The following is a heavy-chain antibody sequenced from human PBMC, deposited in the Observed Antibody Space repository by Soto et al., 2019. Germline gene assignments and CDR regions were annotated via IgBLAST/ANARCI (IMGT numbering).Heavy chain of an antibody. CDR1: GFSLSTSGVG. CDR2: IYWDDDK. Sequence: QITLKESGPTLVKPTQTLTLTCTFSGFSLSTSGVGVGWIRQPPGKALEWLALIYWDDDKRYSPSLESRLTITKDTSKNQVVLTMTNMDPVDTATYYCAHTPTTVTLDAFDIWGQGTMVTVSS. D-gene: IGHD4-17*01. V-gene: IGHV2-5*02. CDR3: AHTPTTVTLDAFDI. J-gene: IGHJ3*02.